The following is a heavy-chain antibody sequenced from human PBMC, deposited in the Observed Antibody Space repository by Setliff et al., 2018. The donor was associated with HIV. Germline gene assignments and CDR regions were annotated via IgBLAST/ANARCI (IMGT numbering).Heavy chain of an antibody. CDR1: GLSLSTSGVG. CDR2: IYWNNNK. D-gene: IGHD1-1*01. Sequence: SGPTLVNPTQTLTLTCTFSGLSLSTSGVGVGWIRQSPGKALEWLAFIYWNNNKHYSTSLKSRLTVTKDTSKNRVVFTMTNMDPVDTATYYCAYSGRQLRGPYFDYWGQGTPVTVSS. CDR3: AYSGRQLRGPYFDY. V-gene: IGHV2-5*01. J-gene: IGHJ4*02.